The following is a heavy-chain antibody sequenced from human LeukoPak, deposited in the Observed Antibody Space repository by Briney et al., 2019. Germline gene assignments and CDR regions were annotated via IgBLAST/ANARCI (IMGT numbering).Heavy chain of an antibody. J-gene: IGHJ4*02. Sequence: GGSLRLSCAASGFTFSSYAMSWVRQAPGKGLEWVSAISGSGGSTYYADSMKGRFTISRDNSKNTLYLQMNSLRAEDTAVYYCAKGGRASGSYYYFDYWGQGTLVTVSS. CDR3: AKGGRASGSYYYFDY. CDR1: GFTFSSYA. CDR2: ISGSGGST. V-gene: IGHV3-23*01. D-gene: IGHD1-26*01.